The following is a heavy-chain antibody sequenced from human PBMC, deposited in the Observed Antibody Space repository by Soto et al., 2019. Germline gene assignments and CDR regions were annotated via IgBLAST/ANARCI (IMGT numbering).Heavy chain of an antibody. Sequence: QVQLQESGPGLVKPSGTLSLTCAVSGGSISISNWWSWVRQPPGKGLEWIGEFFHRGDTNYNPSLKSRVTISVDRSKNQFSLKLTSVTAADTAMYYCARGTTTMAPKNWFDPWGQGILVTVSS. CDR2: FFHRGDT. J-gene: IGHJ5*02. D-gene: IGHD5-18*01. V-gene: IGHV4-4*02. CDR1: GGSISISNW. CDR3: ARGTTTMAPKNWFDP.